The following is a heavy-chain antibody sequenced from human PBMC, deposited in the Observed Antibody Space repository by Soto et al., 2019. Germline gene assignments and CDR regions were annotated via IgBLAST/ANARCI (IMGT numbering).Heavy chain of an antibody. J-gene: IGHJ4*02. V-gene: IGHV4-59*08. Sequence: SDTLSLTCTVSGGSVSPYYWSWIRQPPGKGLEWIGYIYSFGSTNYNASLESRVSMSVDTSKNQVSLKLTSVTVADTAVYYCARHKSTVNILDYWGQGTLVTVSS. CDR2: IYSFGST. CDR1: GGSVSPYY. CDR3: ARHKSTVNILDY. D-gene: IGHD4-17*01.